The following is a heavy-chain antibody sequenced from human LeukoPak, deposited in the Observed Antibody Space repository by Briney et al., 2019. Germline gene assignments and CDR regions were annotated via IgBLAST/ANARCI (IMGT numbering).Heavy chain of an antibody. D-gene: IGHD3-10*02. CDR2: IRQDGNEF. CDR1: EFTFGNYW. V-gene: IGHV3-7*01. CDR3: AELGITMIGGV. Sequence: GGSLRLSCAASEFTFGNYWMSWVRQVPGKGPEWVANIRQDGNEFYYVDSVKGRFTISRDNAKNSLYLQMNSLRAEDTAVYYCAELGITMIGGVWGKGTTVTISS. J-gene: IGHJ6*04.